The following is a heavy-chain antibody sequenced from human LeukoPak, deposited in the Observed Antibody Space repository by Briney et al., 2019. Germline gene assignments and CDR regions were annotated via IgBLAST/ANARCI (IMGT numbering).Heavy chain of an antibody. CDR3: AELGITMIGGV. CDR2: ISSSGSTI. Sequence: PGGSLRLSCAACGFTFSSYEMNWVRQAPGKGLEWVSYISSSGSTIYYADSVKGRFTISRGNAKNSLYLQMNSLRAEDTAVYYCAELGITMIGGVWGKGTTVTISS. V-gene: IGHV3-48*03. D-gene: IGHD3-10*02. J-gene: IGHJ6*04. CDR1: GFTFSSYE.